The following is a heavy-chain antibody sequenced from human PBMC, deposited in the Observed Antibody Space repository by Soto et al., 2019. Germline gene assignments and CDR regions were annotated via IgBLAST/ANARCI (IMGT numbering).Heavy chain of an antibody. CDR1: GGYFSSSSHY. V-gene: IGHV4-39*01. Sequence: SETLSLTCTVFGGYFSSSSHYRGWIRQPPGKGLEWLGTMFYFGSTYYNTSLESRVTISVDPSKNQFSLKLSSVTAADTAVYYCARHHFYCTGGSCYLQAYHYYGLDVWGQGTTVTVSS. D-gene: IGHD2-15*01. CDR3: ARHHFYCTGGSCYLQAYHYYGLDV. CDR2: MFYFGST. J-gene: IGHJ6*02.